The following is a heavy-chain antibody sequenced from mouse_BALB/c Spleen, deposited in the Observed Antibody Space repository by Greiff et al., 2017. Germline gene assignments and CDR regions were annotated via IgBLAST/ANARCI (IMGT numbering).Heavy chain of an antibody. D-gene: IGHD2-1*01. CDR3: ARSPYGNYWYFDV. V-gene: IGHV5-17*02. J-gene: IGHJ1*01. Sequence: DVQLVESGGGLVQPGGSRKLSCAASGFTFSSFGMHWVRQAPEKGLEWVAYISSGSSTIYYADTVKGRFTISRDNPKNTLFLQMTSLRSEDTAMYYCARSPYGNYWYFDVWGAGTTVTVSS. CDR2: ISSGSSTI. CDR1: GFTFSSFG.